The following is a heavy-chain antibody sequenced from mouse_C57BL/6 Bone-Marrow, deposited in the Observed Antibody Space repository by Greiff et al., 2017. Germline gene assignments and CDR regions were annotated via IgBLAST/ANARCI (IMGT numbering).Heavy chain of an antibody. CDR3: ARHERYYDYEGYFDY. CDR1: GYIFTEYT. V-gene: IGHV1-62-2*01. D-gene: IGHD2-4*01. J-gene: IGHJ2*01. CDR2: FYPGSGSI. Sequence: QVQLQQSGAELVKPGASVKLSCKASGYIFTEYTIHWVKQRSGQGLEWIGWFYPGSGSIKYNERFKDKATLTADKSSNTDYMELSRLTSEDSAVYFCARHERYYDYEGYFDYWGQGTTLAVS.